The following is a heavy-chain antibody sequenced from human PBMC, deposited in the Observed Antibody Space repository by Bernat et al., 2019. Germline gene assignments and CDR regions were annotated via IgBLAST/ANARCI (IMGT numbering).Heavy chain of an antibody. CDR1: GFTFGSYS. Sequence: EVQLVESGGGLVKPGGSLRLSCAASGFTFGSYSMNWVRQAPGKGLEWVSSIDSGGTYMYYADSVKGRFTISRDNAKNSLYLRMNSLRAEDTAVYYCARVGYYGSGSSGYWGQGILVTVSS. J-gene: IGHJ4*02. CDR3: ARVGYYGSGSSGY. D-gene: IGHD3-10*01. CDR2: IDSGGTYM. V-gene: IGHV3-21*02.